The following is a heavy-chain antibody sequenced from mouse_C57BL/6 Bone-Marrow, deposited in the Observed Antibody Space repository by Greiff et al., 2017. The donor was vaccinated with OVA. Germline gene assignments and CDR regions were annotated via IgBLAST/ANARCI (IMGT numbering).Heavy chain of an antibody. V-gene: IGHV14-4*01. J-gene: IGHJ4*01. Sequence: EVQLQQSGAELVRPGASVKLSCTASGFNIKDDYMHWVKQRPEQGLEWIGWIDPENGDTEYASKFQGKATITADPSSNTAYLQLSSLTSEDTAVYYCTRWIVTSYYAMDYWGQGTSVTVSS. CDR2: IDPENGDT. D-gene: IGHD2-5*01. CDR1: GFNIKDDY. CDR3: TRWIVTSYYAMDY.